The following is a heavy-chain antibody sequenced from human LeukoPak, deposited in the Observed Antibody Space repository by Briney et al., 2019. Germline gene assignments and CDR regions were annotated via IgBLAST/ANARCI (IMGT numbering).Heavy chain of an antibody. Sequence: GGSLRLSCTASGFTFGDYALSWVRQAPGKGPEWVGFIRRKANGGTTEYAASVKGRFTISRDDSKSIAYLQMNSLKTEDTAVYYCTSGLYYDSWSDLFDYWGQGTLVTVSS. CDR2: IRRKANGGTT. CDR1: GFTFGDYA. V-gene: IGHV3-49*04. CDR3: TSGLYYDSWSDLFDY. J-gene: IGHJ4*02. D-gene: IGHD3-3*01.